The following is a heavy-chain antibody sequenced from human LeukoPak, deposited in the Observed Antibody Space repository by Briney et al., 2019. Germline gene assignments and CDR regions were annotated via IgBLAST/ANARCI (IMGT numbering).Heavy chain of an antibody. Sequence: SETLSLTCTGSAGSISSYYWSWIRHPPGKGREWSVYIYYSGTTNYNPSLKSRVTISVDTSKRQFCLKLSFVTAADTAVYYCGRGQSNSGYNWFDPWGQGTLVTVSS. CDR2: IYYSGTT. D-gene: IGHD2-2*03. CDR3: GRGQSNSGYNWFDP. J-gene: IGHJ5*02. V-gene: IGHV4-59*01. CDR1: AGSISSYY.